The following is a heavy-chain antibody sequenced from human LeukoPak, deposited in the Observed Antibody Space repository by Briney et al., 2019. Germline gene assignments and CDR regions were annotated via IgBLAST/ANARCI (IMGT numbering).Heavy chain of an antibody. D-gene: IGHD1-14*01. CDR3: VRKNRDFNAAFDI. Sequence: PGGSLRLSCTASGVTATNNNMSSVCQGLGTGLGWVSISYSDTNTNYADSVKGRFTISRDTSQNTLSLQMNSLRAEDTAVYYCVRKNRDFNAAFDIWGQGTVVTVSA. V-gene: IGHV3-53*01. J-gene: IGHJ3*02. CDR1: GVTATNNN. CDR2: SYSDTNT.